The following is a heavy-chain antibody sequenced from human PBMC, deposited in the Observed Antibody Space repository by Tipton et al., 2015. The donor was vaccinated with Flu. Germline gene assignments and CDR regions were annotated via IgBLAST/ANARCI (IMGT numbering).Heavy chain of an antibody. D-gene: IGHD2-15*01. CDR3: ARAGYGTGGGDNYFDS. J-gene: IGHJ4*02. Sequence: SLRLSCAASGFAFSYYGMNWVRQAPGKGLVWISYIGGSQTNIFYADSVKGRFTISRDDAKNTLYLQMNGLRAEDTAVYYCARAGYGTGGGDNYFDSWGQGTVVTVSS. CDR1: GFAFSYYG. CDR2: IGGSQTNI. V-gene: IGHV3-48*01.